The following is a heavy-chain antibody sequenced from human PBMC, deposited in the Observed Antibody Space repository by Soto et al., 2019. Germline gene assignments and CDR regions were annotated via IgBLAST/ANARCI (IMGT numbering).Heavy chain of an antibody. CDR2: ISAHNGNT. J-gene: IGHJ4*02. CDR3: ARGRDGDY. V-gene: IGHV1-18*01. CDR1: GYTFTSYG. Sequence: QVHLVQSGAEVKKPGASVKVSCKGSGYTFTSYGITWVRQAPGQGLEWMGWISAHNGNTDYAQQLQGRVTVTRDTSTSTASMELRSLRSDDTAVYYCARGRDGDYWGQGALVTVSS. D-gene: IGHD6-6*01.